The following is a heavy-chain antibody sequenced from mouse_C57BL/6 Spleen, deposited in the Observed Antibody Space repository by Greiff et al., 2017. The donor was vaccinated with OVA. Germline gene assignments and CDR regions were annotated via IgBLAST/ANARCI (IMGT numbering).Heavy chain of an antibody. V-gene: IGHV3-6*01. CDR2: ISYDGSN. CDR3: ARDQGYYGSSYDAMDY. J-gene: IGHJ4*01. D-gene: IGHD1-1*01. Sequence: VQLKESGPGLVKPSQSLSLTCSVTGYSITSGYYWNWIRQFPGNKLEWMGYISYDGSNNYNPSLKNRISITRDTSKNQFFLKLNSVTTEDTAAYYCARDQGYYGSSYDAMDYWGQGTSVTVSS. CDR1: GYSITSGYY.